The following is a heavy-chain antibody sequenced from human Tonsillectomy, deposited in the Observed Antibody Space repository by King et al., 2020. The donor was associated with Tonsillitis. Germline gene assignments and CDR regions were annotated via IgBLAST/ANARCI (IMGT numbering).Heavy chain of an antibody. CDR1: GFIFSSYT. CDR2: ISSSSSNI. J-gene: IGHJ4*02. D-gene: IGHD3-22*01. Sequence: VQLVESGGGLVQPGGSLRLSCAASGFIFSSYTMNWVRQAPGKGLEWVSYISSSSSNIYYADSVKGRFTISRDNARNSLYQQMNSLRVEDTAIYYCATPIGPSANFDSWGQGTLVTVSS. V-gene: IGHV3-48*01. CDR3: ATPIGPSANFDS.